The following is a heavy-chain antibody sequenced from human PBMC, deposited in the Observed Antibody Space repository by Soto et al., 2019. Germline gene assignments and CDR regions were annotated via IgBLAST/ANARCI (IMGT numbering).Heavy chain of an antibody. CDR1: GGTFSSYD. Sequence: QVQLVQSGAEVKKPGSSVKVSCKASGGTFSSYDISWVRQAPGQGREWMGGIIPIFGTANYAQKFQGRVTITADESPSTAYRELSSLSSEDTAVYYCAKGGGTYYYDSNGYPDWGQGTLVTVSS. V-gene: IGHV1-69*01. D-gene: IGHD3-22*01. J-gene: IGHJ4*02. CDR3: AKGGGTYYYDSNGYPD. CDR2: IIPIFGTA.